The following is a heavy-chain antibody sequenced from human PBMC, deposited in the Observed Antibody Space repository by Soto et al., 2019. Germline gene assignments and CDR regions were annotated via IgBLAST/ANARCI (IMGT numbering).Heavy chain of an antibody. D-gene: IGHD2-2*02. CDR2: ISYDGSNK. J-gene: IGHJ4*02. Sequence: QVQLVASGGGVVQPGRSLRLSCAASGFTFSSYGMHWVRQAPGKGLEWVAVISYDGSNKYYADSVKGRFTISRDNSKNTLYLQMNSLRAEDTAVYYCAKRLDIVVVPAAINDYWGQGTLVTVSS. CDR1: GFTFSSYG. CDR3: AKRLDIVVVPAAINDY. V-gene: IGHV3-30*18.